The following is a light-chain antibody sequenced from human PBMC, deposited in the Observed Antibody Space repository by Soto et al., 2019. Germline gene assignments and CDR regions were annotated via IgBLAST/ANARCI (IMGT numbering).Light chain of an antibody. CDR2: GAS. V-gene: IGKV3-20*01. J-gene: IGKJ1*01. CDR3: QQYGSSPEA. CDR1: QSVSSSY. Sequence: IVLTQSPGSLCWSPGDRATLSCRASQSVSSSYLAWYQQKPGQAPRLLIYGASSRATGVPDRFSGSGSGTDFTLTISRLEPEDFAVYYCQQYGSSPEAFGQGTKVDIK.